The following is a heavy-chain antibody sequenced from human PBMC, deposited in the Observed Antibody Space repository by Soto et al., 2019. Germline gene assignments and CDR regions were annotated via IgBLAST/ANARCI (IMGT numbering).Heavy chain of an antibody. Sequence: GGSLRLSCSASGFTFSMFSMHWVRQAPGKGLEYVSGISSNGDSTYYADSVKGRFTISRDNSKNTLYLQMSSLRAVDTAVYYCVHPRSTVQIPPTWGQGTLVTVAS. CDR1: GFTFSMFS. CDR3: VHPRSTVQIPPT. V-gene: IGHV3-64D*06. J-gene: IGHJ5*02. CDR2: ISSNGDST.